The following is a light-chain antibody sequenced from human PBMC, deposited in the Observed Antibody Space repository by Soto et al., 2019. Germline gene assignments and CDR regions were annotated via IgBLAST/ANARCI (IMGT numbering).Light chain of an antibody. CDR1: STDFENYNL. Sequence: QSALTQPASGSGSPGQSITISCTRSSTDFENYNLVSWYQHCPDKAPKLFIYEGTKRPSEISDRFSGSESDTTASLIISGLQPEDEADYYCSSYAGSSARVVFGGGTKLTVL. V-gene: IGLV2-23*01. CDR2: EGT. J-gene: IGLJ2*01. CDR3: SSYAGSSARVV.